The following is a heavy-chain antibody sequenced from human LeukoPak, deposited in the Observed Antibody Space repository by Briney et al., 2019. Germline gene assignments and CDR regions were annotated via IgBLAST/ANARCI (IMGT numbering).Heavy chain of an antibody. CDR2: ISSSSSYI. CDR1: GFTFSSYS. Sequence: GGSLRLSCAASGFTFSSYSMNWVRQAPGKGLEWVSSISSSSSYIYYADSVEGRFTISRDNAKNSLYLQMNSLRAEDTAVYYCARDKAVTILFDYWGQGTLVTVSS. CDR3: ARDKAVTILFDY. V-gene: IGHV3-21*01. D-gene: IGHD4-17*01. J-gene: IGHJ4*02.